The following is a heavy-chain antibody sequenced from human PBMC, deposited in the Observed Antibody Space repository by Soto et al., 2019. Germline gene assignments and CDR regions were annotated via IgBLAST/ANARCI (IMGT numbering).Heavy chain of an antibody. J-gene: IGHJ5*02. D-gene: IGHD6-13*01. CDR1: VYTFTTCG. V-gene: IGHV1-18*01. CDR2: ISPYNGNT. CDR3: ARVFLAAAGNNWFDP. Sequence: ASVKVSCKASVYTFTTCGLSWVRQAPGQGLEWMGWISPYNGNTNCAQKLQGRVTMTTDTSTSTAYMELRSPRSDDTAVYYCARVFLAAAGNNWFDPWGQGTLVTVSS.